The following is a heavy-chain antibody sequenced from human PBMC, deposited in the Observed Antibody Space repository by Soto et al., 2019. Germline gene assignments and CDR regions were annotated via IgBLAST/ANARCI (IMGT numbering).Heavy chain of an antibody. CDR2: INPNSGGT. D-gene: IGHD2-15*01. V-gene: IGHV1-2*02. CDR3: ARGVVVVDATRYGMDV. J-gene: IGHJ6*02. Sequence: ASVKVSCKASGYTFTGYYMHWVRQAPGQGLEWMGWINPNSGGTNYAQKFQGRVTMTRDTSISTAYMELSRLRSDDTAVYYCARGVVVVDATRYGMDVWGQGTTVTVSS. CDR1: GYTFTGYY.